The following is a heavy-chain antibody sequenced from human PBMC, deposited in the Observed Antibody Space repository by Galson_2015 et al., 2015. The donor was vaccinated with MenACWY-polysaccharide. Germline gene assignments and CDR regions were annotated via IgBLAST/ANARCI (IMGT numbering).Heavy chain of an antibody. D-gene: IGHD3-10*01. CDR2: IKRDGSDK. CDR1: GFTFSYYL. Sequence: SLRLSCADSGFTFSYYLMTWVRRAPGKGLEWVASIKRDGSDKYYVDSVKGRFTISRDNAKNSLYLEMNSLRVEDTAVYYCARGHLWLGTWGQGTLVTVSS. V-gene: IGHV3-7*01. J-gene: IGHJ4*02. CDR3: ARGHLWLGT.